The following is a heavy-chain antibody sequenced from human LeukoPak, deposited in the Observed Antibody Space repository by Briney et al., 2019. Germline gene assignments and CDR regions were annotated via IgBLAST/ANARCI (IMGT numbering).Heavy chain of an antibody. CDR2: TNHIGSN. CDR3: ARGLRGYYYGSGSYYNPGYYFDY. D-gene: IGHD3-10*01. J-gene: IGHJ4*02. Sequence: PSETLSLTCAVYGGSSSGYYWSCIRQPPGKVLEWDGGTNHIGSNNYNTSLKTGVPISVDTSKNQCSLKLSSVTAADTAVYYCARGLRGYYYGSGSYYNPGYYFDYWGQGTLVTVSS. CDR1: GGSSSGYY. V-gene: IGHV4-34*01.